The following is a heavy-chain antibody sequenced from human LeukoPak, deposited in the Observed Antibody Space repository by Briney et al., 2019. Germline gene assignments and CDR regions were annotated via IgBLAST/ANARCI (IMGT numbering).Heavy chain of an antibody. Sequence: GGSLRLSCAASGFTFSSYAMSWVRQAPGKGLGWVSTFSGSGGTTYYADSVKGRFTISRDNSKNTLYLQMNSLRAEDTALYYCAKYRAPSGTLDYWGQGTLVTVSS. V-gene: IGHV3-23*01. CDR2: FSGSGGTT. CDR1: GFTFSSYA. D-gene: IGHD3-16*02. J-gene: IGHJ4*02. CDR3: AKYRAPSGTLDY.